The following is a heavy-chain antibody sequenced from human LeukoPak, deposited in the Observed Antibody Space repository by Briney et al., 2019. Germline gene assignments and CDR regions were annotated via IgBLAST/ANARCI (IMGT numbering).Heavy chain of an antibody. Sequence: GGSLRLSCAASGFTFSNHGMHWVRQAPGKGREGGAFIRYDGTDKYYADSVKGRFTISRDNAKTSLYLQMNSLTAEDTAVYYCAELGITMIGGVWGKGTTVTISS. CDR3: AELGITMIGGV. D-gene: IGHD3-10*02. CDR2: IRYDGTDK. CDR1: GFTFSNHG. V-gene: IGHV3-30*02. J-gene: IGHJ6*04.